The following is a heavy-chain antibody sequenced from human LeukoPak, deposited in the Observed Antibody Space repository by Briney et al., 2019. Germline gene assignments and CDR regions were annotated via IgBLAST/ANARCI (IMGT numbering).Heavy chain of an antibody. CDR3: ARLLAGCPGSRCPAHFDY. CDR1: GDSINSNY. D-gene: IGHD2-2*01. V-gene: IGHV4-59*01. CDR2: IYYGGST. Sequence: SETLSLTCSVSGDSINSNYWSWMRQPPGKGLEWIGYIYYGGSTNYNPSLKSRVSMSVDTSKNQFSLNLSSVTAADTAVYHCARLLAGCPGSRCPAHFDYWGQGTLVTVSS. J-gene: IGHJ4*02.